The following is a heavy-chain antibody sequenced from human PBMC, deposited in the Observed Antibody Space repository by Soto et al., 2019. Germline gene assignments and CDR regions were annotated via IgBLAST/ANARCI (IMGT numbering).Heavy chain of an antibody. D-gene: IGHD6-6*01. J-gene: IGHJ6*02. CDR3: ARFPISSSGYYYYGMDV. CDR1: GYSFTSYW. Sequence: LKISCKGSGYSFTSYWISWVRQMPGKGLEWMGRIDPSDSYTNYSPSFQGHVTISADKSISTAYLQWSSLKASDTAMYYCARFPISSSGYYYYGMDVWGQGTTVTVSS. CDR2: IDPSDSYT. V-gene: IGHV5-10-1*01.